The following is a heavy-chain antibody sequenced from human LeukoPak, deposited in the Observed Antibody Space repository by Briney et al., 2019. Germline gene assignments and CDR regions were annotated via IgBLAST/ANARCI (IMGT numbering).Heavy chain of an antibody. Sequence: SVKVSCKASGGTFSSYAISWVRQARGQGLEWMGGIIPIFGTANYAQKFQGRVTITADKSTSTAYMELSSLRSEDTAVYYCVRVYRPGGFDYWGQGTLVTVSS. V-gene: IGHV1-69*06. CDR3: VRVYRPGGFDY. CDR1: GGTFSSYA. CDR2: IIPIFGTA. J-gene: IGHJ4*02. D-gene: IGHD1-26*01.